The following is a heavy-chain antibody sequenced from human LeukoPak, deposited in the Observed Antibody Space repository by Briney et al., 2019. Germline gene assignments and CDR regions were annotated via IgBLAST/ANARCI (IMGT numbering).Heavy chain of an antibody. CDR3: AREKIHFDSSGDYFDCYFYMDV. V-gene: IGHV3-7*03. D-gene: IGHD3-22*01. J-gene: IGHJ6*03. CDR2: IKQDGNEK. Sequence: SGGSLRLSCAASGFRFNTFWMSWVRQAPGKGLEWVANIKQDGNEKYYADSVKGRFTISRDNGKNSLDLQMNSLRAEDTAVYYCAREKIHFDSSGDYFDCYFYMDVWGKGTTVTISS. CDR1: GFRFNTFW.